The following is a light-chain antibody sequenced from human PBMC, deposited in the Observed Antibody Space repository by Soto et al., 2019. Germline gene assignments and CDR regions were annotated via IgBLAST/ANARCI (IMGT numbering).Light chain of an antibody. V-gene: IGKV1-27*01. Sequence: TQMTQSPSSQSASVRDRFTITCLASQGISNWLAWYQQKPGKVPKLLIYTASTLQCGVPSRFSGSGSGTDFTLTISSLQPEDVATYYCQNYNSAPLPFGRGTKV. CDR2: TAS. CDR1: QGISNW. J-gene: IGKJ4*01. CDR3: QNYNSAPLP.